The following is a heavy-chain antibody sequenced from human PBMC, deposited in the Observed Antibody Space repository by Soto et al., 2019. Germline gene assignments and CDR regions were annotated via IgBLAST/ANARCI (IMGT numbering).Heavy chain of an antibody. D-gene: IGHD3-3*01. J-gene: IGHJ4*02. CDR3: ARVGRFLEWSTAPFDY. V-gene: IGHV4-31*03. CDR2: IYYSGST. CDR1: GGSISSGGYY. Sequence: SLTCTVSGGSISSGGYYLSWIRQHPGKGPEWIEYIYYSGSTYYNPSLKSRVTISVDTSKNQFSLKLSSVTAADTAVYYCARVGRFLEWSTAPFDYWGQGTLVTVSS.